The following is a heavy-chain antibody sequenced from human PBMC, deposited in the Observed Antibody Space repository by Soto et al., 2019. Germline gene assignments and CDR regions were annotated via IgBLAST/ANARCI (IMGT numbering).Heavy chain of an antibody. J-gene: IGHJ6*02. CDR3: ARAGTDFWSGPQSYYYYGMDV. Sequence: SETLSLTCTVSGGSISSGGYYWSWIRQHPGKGLEWIGYIYYSGSTYYNPSLKSRVTISVDTSKNQFSLKLSSVTAADTAVYYCARAGTDFWSGPQSYYYYGMDVWGQGTTVTVSS. CDR1: GGSISSGGYY. CDR2: IYYSGST. V-gene: IGHV4-31*03. D-gene: IGHD3-3*01.